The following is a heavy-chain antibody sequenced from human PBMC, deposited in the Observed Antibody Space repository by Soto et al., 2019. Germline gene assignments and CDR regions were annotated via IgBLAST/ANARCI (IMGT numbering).Heavy chain of an antibody. CDR3: ARILGGSSSSWFDP. D-gene: IGHD6-6*01. CDR2: ISAYNHYT. CDR1: GYTFTNYG. V-gene: IGHV1-18*01. J-gene: IGHJ5*02. Sequence: ASVKVSCKASGYTFTNYGIRWVRQAPGQGLEWMGWISAYNHYTNYAQNLQGRVTMTTDTSTSTAYMELRSLRSDDTAVFYCARILGGSSSSWFDPWGQGTPVTVSS.